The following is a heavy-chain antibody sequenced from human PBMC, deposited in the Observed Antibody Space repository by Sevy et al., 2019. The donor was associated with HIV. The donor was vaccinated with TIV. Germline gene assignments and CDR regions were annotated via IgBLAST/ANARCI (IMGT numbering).Heavy chain of an antibody. V-gene: IGHV4-34*01. CDR2: INHSGST. Sequence: SETLSLTCAVYGGSFSGYYWSWIRQPPGKGLEWIGEINHSGSTNYNPSLKSRITISVDTSKNQFSLKLSSVTAADTAVYYCARFYGSRSYNWFDAWGQGTLVTVSS. D-gene: IGHD3-10*01. J-gene: IGHJ5*02. CDR1: GGSFSGYY. CDR3: ARFYGSRSYNWFDA.